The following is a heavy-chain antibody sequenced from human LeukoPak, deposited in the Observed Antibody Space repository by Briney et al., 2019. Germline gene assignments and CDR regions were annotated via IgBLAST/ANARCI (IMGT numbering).Heavy chain of an antibody. J-gene: IGHJ6*02. Sequence: ASVKASCKASGYTFTSYDMNWVRQTTGQGLEWMGWMNPNSGNTGYAQKFQGRVTMTRNTSITTAYMELSSLTSEDTAVYYCAREMNPYYYYYGMDVWGQGTTVTVSS. CDR2: MNPNSGNT. V-gene: IGHV1-8*01. CDR3: AREMNPYYYYYGMDV. D-gene: IGHD1-14*01. CDR1: GYTFTSYD.